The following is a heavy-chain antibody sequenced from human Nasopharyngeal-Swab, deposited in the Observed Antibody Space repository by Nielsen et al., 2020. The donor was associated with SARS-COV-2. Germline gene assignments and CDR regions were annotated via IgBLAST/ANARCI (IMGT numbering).Heavy chain of an antibody. J-gene: IGHJ6*02. D-gene: IGHD2-8*01. CDR3: ASGQCINGVCNPTDGLDV. CDR2: ITPFNGNA. Sequence: SVNVSCQASGFSITYRFLHWMRQAPAQALEWMGWITPFNGNAKYAQKFQGRVSITRDGSRTTASLELSSLRPDDTAMYFRASGQCINGVCNPTDGLDVWGQGTSVTVS. V-gene: IGHV1-45*02. CDR1: GFSITYRF.